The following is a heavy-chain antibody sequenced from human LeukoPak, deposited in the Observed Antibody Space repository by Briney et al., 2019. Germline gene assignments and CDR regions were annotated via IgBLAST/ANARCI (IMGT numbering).Heavy chain of an antibody. CDR1: GFTFSSYA. CDR2: ISGSGGST. V-gene: IGHV3-23*01. D-gene: IGHD4-17*01. Sequence: GGSLRLSCAASGFTFSSYAMSWVRQAPGKGLEWVSAISGSGGSTYYADSVKGRFTISRDNSKNTLYLQMNSLRAEDTAVYYCAKSYYGDYVPDWFDPWGQGTLVTVSS. CDR3: AKSYYGDYVPDWFDP. J-gene: IGHJ5*02.